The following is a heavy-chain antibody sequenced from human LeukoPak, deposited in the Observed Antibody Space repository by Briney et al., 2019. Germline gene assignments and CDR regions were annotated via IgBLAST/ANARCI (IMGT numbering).Heavy chain of an antibody. CDR3: ARLYGGRDF. CDR2: VYPSDSDV. CDR1: GYSFTSYW. J-gene: IGHJ4*02. D-gene: IGHD4-23*01. V-gene: IGHV5-51*01. Sequence: GESLKISCKGSGYSFTSYWIAWVRQMPGKGLEWMGIVYPSDSDVTYSPSFQGQVTISVDKSINTAYLQWSSLRASDTAMYYCARLYGGRDFWGQGTLVTVSS.